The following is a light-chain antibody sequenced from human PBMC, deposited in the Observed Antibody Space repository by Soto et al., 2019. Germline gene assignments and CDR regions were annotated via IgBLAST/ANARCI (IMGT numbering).Light chain of an antibody. Sequence: EIGLTQSPGTLSLSPGERATLSCRASQSVGSTYLAWYQQKPGQAPKLLIYGVSSRATGIPDRFSGSGSGTDFTLTISRLEPEDCAVYYCQQYGTSPLTFGPGTKVDI. CDR2: GVS. V-gene: IGKV3-20*01. J-gene: IGKJ3*01. CDR3: QQYGTSPLT. CDR1: QSVGSTY.